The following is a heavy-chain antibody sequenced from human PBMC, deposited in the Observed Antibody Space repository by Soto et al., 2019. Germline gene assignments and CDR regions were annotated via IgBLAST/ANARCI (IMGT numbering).Heavy chain of an antibody. D-gene: IGHD1-1*01. CDR1: GYPFTSYG. J-gene: IGHJ6*02. Sequence: ASVKVSCKPSGYPFTSYGISCVRQAPGQGLEWMGWISAYNGNTKYAQKLPGRVTMNTSTSTSTVYMELRSLSSDDTTVYYCARVWRDSQRRQVGYYGMEVWG. V-gene: IGHV1-18*04. CDR3: ARVWRDSQRRQVGYYGMEV. CDR2: ISAYNGNT.